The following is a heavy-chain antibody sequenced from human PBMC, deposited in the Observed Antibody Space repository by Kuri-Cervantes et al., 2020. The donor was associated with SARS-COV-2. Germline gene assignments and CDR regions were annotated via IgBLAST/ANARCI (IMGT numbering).Heavy chain of an antibody. Sequence: ESLKISCTVSGYSISSGYYWGWIRQPPGKGLEWIGSIYHSGSTYYNPSLKSRVTISVDTSKNQFSLKLSSVTAADTAVYYCARVPQGSSSGWYSVTSLGEMDYWGQGTLVTVSS. V-gene: IGHV4-38-2*02. J-gene: IGHJ4*02. CDR1: GYSISSGYY. D-gene: IGHD6-19*01. CDR2: IYHSGST. CDR3: ARVPQGSSSGWYSVTSLGEMDY.